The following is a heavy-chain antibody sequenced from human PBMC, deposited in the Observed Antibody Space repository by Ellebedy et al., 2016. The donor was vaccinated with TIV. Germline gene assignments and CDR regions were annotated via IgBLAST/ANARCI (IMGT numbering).Heavy chain of an antibody. Sequence: PGGSLRLSCAASGFMFNTYAMHWVRQAPGKGLEWVAIISYDLGNKFYTDSVKGRFTVSRDNAKNTLYLHLNGLRVEDTGIYYCAKAGGGGAPDDYWGQGTLVTVSS. CDR1: GFMFNTYA. CDR3: AKAGGGGAPDDY. D-gene: IGHD1-26*01. J-gene: IGHJ4*02. CDR2: ISYDLGNK. V-gene: IGHV3-30*18.